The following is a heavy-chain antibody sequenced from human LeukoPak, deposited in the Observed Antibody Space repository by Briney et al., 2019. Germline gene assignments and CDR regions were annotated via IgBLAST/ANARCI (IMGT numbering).Heavy chain of an antibody. CDR1: GGSISSGGYY. J-gene: IGHJ4*02. D-gene: IGHD6-19*01. CDR2: IYHSGST. Sequence: SQTLSLTCTVSGGSISSGGYYWSWIRQPPGKGLEWIGYIYHSGSTYYNPSLKSRVTISVDRSKNQFSLKLSSVTAADTAVYYCARYAAGPPPYYFDYWGQETLVTVSS. CDR3: ARYAAGPPPYYFDY. V-gene: IGHV4-30-2*01.